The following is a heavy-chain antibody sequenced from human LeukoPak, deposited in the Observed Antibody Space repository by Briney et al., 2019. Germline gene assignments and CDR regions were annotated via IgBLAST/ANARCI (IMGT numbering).Heavy chain of an antibody. Sequence: SETLSLTCNISGGSISNYFWTWIRQPAGKGLEWNGRMYTSVTINYNPSLKSRVIMSLDTSTSQFSLKLNSVTAADTAIYFCARSSTSSLGRAYDVWGQGTMVTVSS. D-gene: IGHD2/OR15-2a*01. J-gene: IGHJ3*01. CDR1: GGSISNYF. CDR2: MYTSVTI. CDR3: ARSSTSSLGRAYDV. V-gene: IGHV4-4*07.